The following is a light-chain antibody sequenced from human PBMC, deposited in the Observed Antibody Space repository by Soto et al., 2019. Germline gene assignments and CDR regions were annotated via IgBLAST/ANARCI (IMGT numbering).Light chain of an antibody. CDR2: DVS. J-gene: IGLJ2*01. V-gene: IGLV2-14*03. CDR1: SSDVGGYNY. Sequence: QSALTQPASVSGSPGQSITISCTGTSSDVGGYNYVSWYQQHPGKAPKVMIYDVSNRPSGVSNRFSGSKSGNTASLTISGLRAEDEADYYCSSYTGSSTSVIFGGGTKLTVL. CDR3: SSYTGSSTSVI.